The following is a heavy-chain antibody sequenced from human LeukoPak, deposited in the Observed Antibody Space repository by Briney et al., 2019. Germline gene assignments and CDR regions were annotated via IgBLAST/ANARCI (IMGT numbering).Heavy chain of an antibody. J-gene: IGHJ3*02. D-gene: IGHD5-18*01. CDR1: GFTFTSYA. Sequence: SGGSLRLSCAAPGFTFTSYAMNWVRQAPGKGLEWVSSISSNGGTTYYADSVKGRFTFSRDNSKNTLYLQMNSLRAEDTAVYYCAKDRPGYSFGSREAFDIWGQGTMVTVSS. CDR3: AKDRPGYSFGSREAFDI. CDR2: ISSNGGTT. V-gene: IGHV3-23*01.